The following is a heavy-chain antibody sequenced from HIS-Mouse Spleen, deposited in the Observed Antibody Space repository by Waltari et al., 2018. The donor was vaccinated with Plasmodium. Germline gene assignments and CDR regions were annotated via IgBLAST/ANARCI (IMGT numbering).Heavy chain of an antibody. J-gene: IGHJ4*02. V-gene: IGHV3-30*18. CDR3: AKEVLGYYDFWSRPDY. CDR1: GFTFRSYC. Sequence: QVQLVESGGGVVQPGRSLRLSCAASGFTFRSYCMHWVRQAPGKGLEWVAVISYDGRNKYYADSVKGRFTISRDNSKNTLYLQMNSLRAEDTAVYYCAKEVLGYYDFWSRPDYWGQGTLVTVSS. D-gene: IGHD3-3*01. CDR2: ISYDGRNK.